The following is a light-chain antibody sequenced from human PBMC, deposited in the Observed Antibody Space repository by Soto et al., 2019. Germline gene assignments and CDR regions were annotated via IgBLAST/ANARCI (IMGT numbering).Light chain of an antibody. CDR1: SSDVGSHNL. J-gene: IGLJ7*01. V-gene: IGLV2-23*02. CDR3: CSYVGSRAV. Sequence: SALTQPASVSGSPGQSITISCTGTSSDVGSHNLVSWYQQHPGQAPKLMIYEVSKRPLGVSARFSASKSGNTASLTISGLQAEDEADYYCCSYVGSRAVFGGGTQLNVL. CDR2: EVS.